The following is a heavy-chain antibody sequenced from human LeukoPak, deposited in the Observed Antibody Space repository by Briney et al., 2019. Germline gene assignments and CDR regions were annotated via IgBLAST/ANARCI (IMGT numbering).Heavy chain of an antibody. CDR3: ARETGLANWFDP. D-gene: IGHD1-14*01. V-gene: IGHV3-30*04. CDR1: GFTFSSYA. Sequence: GGSLRLSCAASGFTFSSYAMHWVRQAPGKGLEWVAVISYDGSNKYYADSVKGRFTTSRDNSKNTLYLQMNSLRAEDTAVYYCARETGLANWFDPWGQGTLVTVSS. CDR2: ISYDGSNK. J-gene: IGHJ5*02.